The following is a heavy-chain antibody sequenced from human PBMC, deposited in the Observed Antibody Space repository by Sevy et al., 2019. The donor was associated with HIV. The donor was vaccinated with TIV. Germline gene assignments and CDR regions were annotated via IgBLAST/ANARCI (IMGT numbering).Heavy chain of an antibody. CDR3: ARETVDGYNL. Sequence: GGSLRLSCAASGFTVSNNYISWVRQAPGKGVGWVSAIYAGGNTYVSNSVKGEFTVSSDNSKNTLYLEMNSLRAEDTAMYYCARETVDGYNLWGQGTLVTVSS. CDR2: IYAGGNT. CDR1: GFTVSNNY. D-gene: IGHD5-12*01. J-gene: IGHJ4*02. V-gene: IGHV3-53*01.